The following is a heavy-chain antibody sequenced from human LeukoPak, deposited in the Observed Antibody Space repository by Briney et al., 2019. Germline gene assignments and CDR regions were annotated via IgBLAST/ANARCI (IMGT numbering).Heavy chain of an antibody. Sequence: SQTLSLTCTVSGGSITSGSYYWSWIRQPAGKGLEWIGRIYTSGSTNYNPSLKSRVTMSVDTSKNQFSLKLSSVTAADTAVYYCAREEMATIRGYYFDYWGQGTLVTVSS. J-gene: IGHJ4*02. D-gene: IGHD5-24*01. CDR3: AREEMATIRGYYFDY. V-gene: IGHV4-61*02. CDR2: IYTSGST. CDR1: GGSITSGSYY.